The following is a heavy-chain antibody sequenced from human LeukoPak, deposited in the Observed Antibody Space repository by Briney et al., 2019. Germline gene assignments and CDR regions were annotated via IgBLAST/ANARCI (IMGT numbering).Heavy chain of an antibody. V-gene: IGHV3-11*01. CDR3: ARDLGGSGRYNWFDP. CDR2: ISSSGSTI. Sequence: PGGSLRLSCAASGFTFSDYYMSWIRQPPGKGLEWVSYISSSGSTIYYADSVKGRFTTSRDNAKNSLYLQMNSLRAEDTAVYYCARDLGGSGRYNWFDPWGQGTLVTVSS. D-gene: IGHD3-10*01. J-gene: IGHJ5*02. CDR1: GFTFSDYY.